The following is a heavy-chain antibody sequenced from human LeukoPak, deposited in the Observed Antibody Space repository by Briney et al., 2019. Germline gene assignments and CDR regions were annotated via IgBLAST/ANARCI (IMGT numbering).Heavy chain of an antibody. V-gene: IGHV3-48*03. CDR1: GFTFNSCA. CDR2: ISTSDSTM. CDR3: GRDLGTHGGYVDP. D-gene: IGHD5-12*01. J-gene: IGHJ5*02. Sequence: GGSLRLSCAASGFTFNSCAMSWVRQAPGKGLEWVSYISTSDSTMYYADSVKGRFTISRDNAKNSLYLQMDSLRVEDTGIYYCGRDLGTHGGYVDPWGQGTLVTVSS.